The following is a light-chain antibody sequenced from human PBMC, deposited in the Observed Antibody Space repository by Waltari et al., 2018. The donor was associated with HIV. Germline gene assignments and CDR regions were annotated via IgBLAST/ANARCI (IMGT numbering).Light chain of an antibody. V-gene: IGLV2-11*01. J-gene: IGLJ3*02. Sequence: QSALTQPRSVSGSLGQSVTISCTGTSSDVGCYNFVSWYQQHPGKAPKLVIYDVSKWPAGVPDRFSGSKSGNTASLTSSGLQAEDEADYYCCAYTGSYTWVFGGGTELTVL. CDR2: DVS. CDR1: SSDVGCYNF. CDR3: CAYTGSYTWV.